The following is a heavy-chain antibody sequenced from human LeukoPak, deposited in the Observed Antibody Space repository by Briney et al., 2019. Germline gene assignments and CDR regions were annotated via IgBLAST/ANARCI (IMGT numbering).Heavy chain of an antibody. Sequence: GGSLRLCCAASGNYWMHWVRQAPGEGLVWVSRISHDGIISYADSVKGRFTISRDNAKNTLTLQMNSLRVEDTAVYFCARDWVYKIDYWGRGTLVTVSS. CDR2: ISHDGII. CDR1: GNYW. CDR3: ARDWVYKIDY. J-gene: IGHJ4*02. V-gene: IGHV3-74*01. D-gene: IGHD5-24*01.